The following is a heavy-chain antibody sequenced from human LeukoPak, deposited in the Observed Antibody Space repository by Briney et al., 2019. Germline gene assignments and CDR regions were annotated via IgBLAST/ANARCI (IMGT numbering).Heavy chain of an antibody. Sequence: GGSLRLSCAASGFTFSDYYMSRIRQAPGKGLEWVSYISSSSSYTNYADSVKGRFTISRDNAKNSLYLQMNSLRAEDTAVYYCVRASMRMSTAGLVDYWGQGTLVTVSS. CDR1: GFTFSDYY. V-gene: IGHV3-11*05. J-gene: IGHJ4*02. CDR2: ISSSSSYT. CDR3: VRASMRMSTAGLVDY. D-gene: IGHD6-13*01.